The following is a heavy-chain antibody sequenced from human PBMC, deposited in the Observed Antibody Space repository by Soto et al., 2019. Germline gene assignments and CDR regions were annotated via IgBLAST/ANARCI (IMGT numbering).Heavy chain of an antibody. CDR3: AIVGATPDYFDY. J-gene: IGHJ4*02. V-gene: IGHV1-18*04. Sequence: GASVKVSCKAAGYTFTSYGISWVLEAPGQGLEWMGWISAYTGNTNYAQKLQGRVTMTTDTSTSTAYMELRSLRSDDTAVYYCAIVGATPDYFDYWGQGTLVTVSS. D-gene: IGHD1-26*01. CDR1: GYTFTSYG. CDR2: ISAYTGNT.